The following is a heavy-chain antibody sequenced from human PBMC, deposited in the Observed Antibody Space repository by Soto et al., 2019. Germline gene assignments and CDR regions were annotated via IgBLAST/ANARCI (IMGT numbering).Heavy chain of an antibody. CDR2: FDPEDGET. D-gene: IGHD2-2*01. J-gene: IGHJ4*02. Sequence: ASVKVSCKVSGYTLTELSMHWVRQAPGKGLEWMGGFDPEDGETIYAQKFQGRVTMTEDTSTATAYMELSSLRSEDTAVYYCATDRSRLGYCSSTSCLPFDYWGQGTLVTVSS. CDR1: GYTLTELS. V-gene: IGHV1-24*01. CDR3: ATDRSRLGYCSSTSCLPFDY.